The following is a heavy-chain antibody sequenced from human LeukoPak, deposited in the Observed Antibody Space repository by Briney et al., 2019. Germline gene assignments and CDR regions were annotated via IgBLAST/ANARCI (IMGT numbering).Heavy chain of an antibody. CDR2: ISNTGSNT. CDR1: GFTFSSYA. Sequence: PGGSLRLSCATSGFTFSSYAVAWVRQAPGKGLEWVSSISNTGSNTYYADSVKGRFTISRDNSKNTLSLQMNSPTAEDTAVYYCAARRGYYHYMDVWGKGTTVTVSS. CDR3: AARRGYYHYMDV. V-gene: IGHV3-23*01. D-gene: IGHD3-3*01. J-gene: IGHJ6*03.